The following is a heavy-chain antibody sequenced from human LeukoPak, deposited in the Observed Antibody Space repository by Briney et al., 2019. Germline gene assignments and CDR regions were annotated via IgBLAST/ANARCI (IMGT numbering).Heavy chain of an antibody. CDR2: IYYSGST. J-gene: IGHJ4*02. CDR3: AREEYQLLVGNYFDY. Sequence: PSQTLSLTCTVSGGSISSGDYYWSWIRQPPGKGLEWIGYIYYSGSTYYNPSLKSRVTISVDTSKNQFSLKLSSVTAADTAVYYCAREEYQLLVGNYFDYWGQGTLVTVSS. CDR1: GGSISSGDYY. D-gene: IGHD2-2*01. V-gene: IGHV4-30-4*08.